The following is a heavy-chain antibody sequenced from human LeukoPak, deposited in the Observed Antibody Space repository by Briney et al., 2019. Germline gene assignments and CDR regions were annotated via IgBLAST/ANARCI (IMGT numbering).Heavy chain of an antibody. CDR3: ARAPARRRIAVADGPSWFDP. J-gene: IGHJ5*02. CDR2: ISAYNGNT. CDR1: GYTFTSYG. V-gene: IGHV1-18*01. D-gene: IGHD6-19*01. Sequence: GASVKVSCKASGYTFTSYGISWVRQAPGQGLEWMGWISAYNGNTNYAQKLQGRVTMTTDTSTSTAYMELRSLRSDDTAVYYCARAPARRRIAVADGPSWFDPWAREPWSPSPQ.